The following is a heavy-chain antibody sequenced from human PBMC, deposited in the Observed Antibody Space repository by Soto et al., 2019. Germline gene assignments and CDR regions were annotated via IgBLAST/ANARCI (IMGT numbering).Heavy chain of an antibody. CDR1: GFSFSTYA. J-gene: IGHJ6*02. CDR2: ITGGGGAT. V-gene: IGHV3-23*01. CDR3: AKDRYYNILNEDYNGYYHYGMDV. Sequence: EGQLLESGGGPVQPGGSLRLSCAASGFSFSTYAMSWVRQAPGKGLVWVSTITGGGGATYYADSVKGRFTISRDNFKNTLYLQMSSLRAEDPAVYYCAKDRYYNILNEDYNGYYHYGMDVWGQGTTVTVSS. D-gene: IGHD3-9*01.